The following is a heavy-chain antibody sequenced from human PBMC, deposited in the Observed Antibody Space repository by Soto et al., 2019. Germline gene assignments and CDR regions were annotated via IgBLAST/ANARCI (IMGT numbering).Heavy chain of an antibody. CDR3: ARDVQLIVSHAFDI. D-gene: IGHD2-15*01. CDR2: IWYDGSNK. CDR1: GFTFSSYG. V-gene: IGHV3-33*01. Sequence: QVQLVESGGGVVQPGRSLRLSCAASGFTFSSYGMHWVRQAPGKGLEWVAVIWYDGSNKYYADSVKGRFTISRDNSKNTLYLKMNSLRAEDTAVYYCARDVQLIVSHAFDIWGQGTMVTVSS. J-gene: IGHJ3*02.